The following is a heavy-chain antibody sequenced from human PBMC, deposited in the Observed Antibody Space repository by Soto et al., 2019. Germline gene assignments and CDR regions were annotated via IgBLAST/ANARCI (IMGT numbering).Heavy chain of an antibody. J-gene: IGHJ4*02. V-gene: IGHV1-8*02. CDR3: ARGGDIVVVPAARSPGDRVPLLPYYFDY. Sequence: VASVKVSCKASGYTFTDFYMHWVRQATGQGLEWMGWMNPNNGNTGYAQKFQGRVTMTRNTSITTAYMELSSLRDEDTAVYYCARGGDIVVVPAARSPGDRVPLLPYYFDYWGQGTLVTVSS. CDR2: MNPNNGNT. CDR1: GYTFTDFY. D-gene: IGHD2-2*01.